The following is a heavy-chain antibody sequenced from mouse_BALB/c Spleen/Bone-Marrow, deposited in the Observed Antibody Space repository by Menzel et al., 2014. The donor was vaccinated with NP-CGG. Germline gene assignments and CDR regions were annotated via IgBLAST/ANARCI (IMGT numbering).Heavy chain of an antibody. CDR2: INPSSGYT. D-gene: IGHD1-1*01. J-gene: IGHJ1*01. CDR3: ARRYGSLWYFDV. V-gene: IGHV1-7*01. CDR1: GYTFTDYW. Sequence: QVQLQQSGAELAKPGASVKMSCKASGYTFTDYWMHWVKQRPGQGLEWIGYINPSSGYTEYNQKFKDKATLTADKSSSTAYMQLNILTSEDSAVYYCARRYGSLWYFDVWGAGTTATVSS.